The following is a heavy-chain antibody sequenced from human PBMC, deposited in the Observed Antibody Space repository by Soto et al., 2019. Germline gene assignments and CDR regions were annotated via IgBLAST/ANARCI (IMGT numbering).Heavy chain of an antibody. V-gene: IGHV3-23*01. D-gene: IGHD6-13*01. CDR1: GFTFSSYA. J-gene: IGHJ5*02. Sequence: LRLSCAASGFTFSSYAMSWVRQPPGKGLGWVSVISGSGGSTYYADSVKGRFTISRDNSKNTLYLQMNSLRAEDTAVYYCAKGSPSVGSSSWFDPWGQGTLVTVSS. CDR2: ISGSGGST. CDR3: AKGSPSVGSSSWFDP.